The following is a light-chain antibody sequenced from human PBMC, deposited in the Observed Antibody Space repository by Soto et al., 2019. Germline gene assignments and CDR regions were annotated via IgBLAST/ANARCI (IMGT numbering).Light chain of an antibody. CDR3: HHYGYSSYT. CDR2: GAS. J-gene: IGKJ2*01. CDR1: QTISTNY. V-gene: IGKV3-20*01. Sequence: EIVLTQSPGTLSFSPGERTTLSCRASQTISTNYLAWYQQKPGQAPGLLIYGASNRATAIPDRFSGSGSGTDFTLTISRLEPEDFAVYYCHHYGYSSYTFGQGTKLEIK.